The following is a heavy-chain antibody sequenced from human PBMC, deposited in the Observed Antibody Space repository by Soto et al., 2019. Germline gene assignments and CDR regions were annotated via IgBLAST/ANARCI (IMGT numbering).Heavy chain of an antibody. CDR3: ARGGYSSGLYVNYFDY. CDR2: IYYSGST. Sequence: SETLSLTCTVSGGSISSYYWSWIRQPPGKGLEWVGYIYYSGSTNYNPSLKSRVTISVDTSKNQFSLKLSSVTAADTAVYYCARGGYSSGLYVNYFDYWGQGTLVTVSS. CDR1: GGSISSYY. J-gene: IGHJ4*02. V-gene: IGHV4-59*01. D-gene: IGHD6-19*01.